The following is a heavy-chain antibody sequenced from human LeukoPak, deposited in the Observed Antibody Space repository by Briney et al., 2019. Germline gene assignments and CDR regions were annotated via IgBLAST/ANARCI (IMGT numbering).Heavy chain of an antibody. CDR1: GYTFSNYG. Sequence: ASVKVSCKASGYTFSNYGISWVRQAPGQGLEWMGWISTYIDKTKYAHKFQGRVTMTTDTSTSTAYMELRSLRSDDTAVYYCARGKKPGVGVAGTGYFFDPWGQGTLVTVSS. CDR2: ISTYIDKT. V-gene: IGHV1-18*01. CDR3: ARGKKPGVGVAGTGYFFDP. J-gene: IGHJ5*02. D-gene: IGHD6-19*01.